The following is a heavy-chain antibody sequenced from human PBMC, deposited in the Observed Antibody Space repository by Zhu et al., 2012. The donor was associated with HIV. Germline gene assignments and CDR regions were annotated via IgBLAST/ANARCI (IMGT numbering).Heavy chain of an antibody. Sequence: QVQLQQWGAGLLKPSETLSLTCAVYGGSFSGYYWSWIRQPPGKGLEWIGEINHSGSTNYNPSLKSRVTISVDTSKNQFSLKLSSVTAADTAVYYCARGRYRYSGSYAHWGQGTLVTVSS. J-gene: IGHJ4*02. V-gene: IGHV4-34*01. CDR3: ARGRYRYSGSYAH. CDR1: GGSFSGYY. CDR2: INHSGST. D-gene: IGHD1-26*01.